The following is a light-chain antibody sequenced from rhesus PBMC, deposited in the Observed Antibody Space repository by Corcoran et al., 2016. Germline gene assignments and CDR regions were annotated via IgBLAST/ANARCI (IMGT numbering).Light chain of an antibody. CDR2: AAS. J-gene: IGKJ3*01. V-gene: IGKV1S12*01. CDR3: RHYYNTPFT. Sequence: DIQMTQSPSALSASVGDRVTISCRASQNIYSNLAWYQQKPGKAPKFLIYAASRLQTGIPSRFSGGGSGTVFTLTISSLQPADSAAYYCRHYYNTPFTFGPGTKLDIK. CDR1: QNIYSN.